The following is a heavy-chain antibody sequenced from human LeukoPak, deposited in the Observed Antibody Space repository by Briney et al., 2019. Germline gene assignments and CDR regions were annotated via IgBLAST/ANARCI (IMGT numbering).Heavy chain of an antibody. V-gene: IGHV3-30*03. D-gene: IGHD3-10*01. Sequence: PGGSVRLSCAASGFTFSSYGMHWVRQAPGKGLEWVAVMSYDGSNKYYADSVKGRFTISRDNSKNTLYLQMNSLRAEDTAVYYCARDRLWFGELFKGDWFDPWGQGTLVTVSS. CDR1: GFTFSSYG. CDR2: MSYDGSNK. CDR3: ARDRLWFGELFKGDWFDP. J-gene: IGHJ5*02.